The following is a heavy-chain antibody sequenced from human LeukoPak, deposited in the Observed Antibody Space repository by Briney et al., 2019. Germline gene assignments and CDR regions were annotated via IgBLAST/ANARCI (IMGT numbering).Heavy chain of an antibody. CDR3: ARDFLGRGVLFDY. D-gene: IGHD3-10*01. CDR2: VYSTGTT. Sequence: SSETLSLXCTVSGDPMISYYWSWIRQPAGKGLEWIGRVYSTGTTTYNPSLESRVTMSVDTSKNQFSLKLTSVTAADTAVYYCARDFLGRGVLFDYWGQGALVTVSS. V-gene: IGHV4-4*07. CDR1: GDPMISYY. J-gene: IGHJ4*02.